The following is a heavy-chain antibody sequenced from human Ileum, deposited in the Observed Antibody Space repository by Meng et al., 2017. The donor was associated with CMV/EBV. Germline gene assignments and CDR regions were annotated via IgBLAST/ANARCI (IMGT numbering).Heavy chain of an antibody. V-gene: IGHV3-23*01. Sequence: GESLKISCSASGFTFSGYGMSWVRQAPGKGLEWVSDIPDSGANTYYAGSVTGRFTISRDNSHNTLYLQMHSLRAEDADVYYCARALGLGAVMPNYDAFDLWGQGTAVTVSS. CDR2: IPDSGANT. J-gene: IGHJ3*01. D-gene: IGHD6-19*01. CDR1: GFTFSGYG. CDR3: ARALGLGAVMPNYDAFDL.